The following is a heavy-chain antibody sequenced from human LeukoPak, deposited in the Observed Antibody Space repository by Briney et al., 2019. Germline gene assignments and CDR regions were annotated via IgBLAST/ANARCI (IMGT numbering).Heavy chain of an antibody. V-gene: IGHV4-39*01. CDR3: ARHEGYYYYYMDV. J-gene: IGHJ6*03. CDR1: GGSISTSGYY. CDR2: IYYTGST. Sequence: PSETLSLTCTVSGGSISTSGYYWVWIRQPPGKGLEWIGNIYYTGSTYYNPSLKSRVTISVDTSKNQLSLKLSSVTAADTSVYYCARHEGYYYYYMDVWGKGTTVTVSS.